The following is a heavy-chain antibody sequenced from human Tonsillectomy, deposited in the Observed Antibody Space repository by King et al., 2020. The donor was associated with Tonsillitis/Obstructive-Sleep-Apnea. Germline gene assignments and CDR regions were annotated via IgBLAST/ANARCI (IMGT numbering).Heavy chain of an antibody. CDR2: INPSGGST. CDR1: GYTFTSYY. J-gene: IGHJ4*02. CDR3: ARDPELLWCGELSASYALDY. D-gene: IGHD3-10*01. V-gene: IGHV1-46*01. Sequence: QLVQSGAEVKKPGASVKVSCKASGYTFTSYYMHWVRQAPGQGLEWMGIINPSGGSTSYAQKFQGRVTMTRDTSTSTVYMELSSLRSEDTAVYYCARDPELLWCGELSASYALDYWGQGTLVTVSS.